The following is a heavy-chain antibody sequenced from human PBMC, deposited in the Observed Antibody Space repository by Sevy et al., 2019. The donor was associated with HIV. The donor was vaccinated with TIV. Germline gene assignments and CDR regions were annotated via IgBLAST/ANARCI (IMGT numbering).Heavy chain of an antibody. CDR3: AREGASENWFDP. J-gene: IGHJ5*02. CDR2: IYYSGST. Sequence: SETLSLTCTVSGGSISSGDYYWSWIRQPPGKGLEWVGYIYYSGSTYYNPSLKSRVTISVDTSKNQFSLRLSSVTAADTAVYYCAREGASENWFDPWGQRTLVTVSS. V-gene: IGHV4-30-4*01. CDR1: GGSISSGDYY.